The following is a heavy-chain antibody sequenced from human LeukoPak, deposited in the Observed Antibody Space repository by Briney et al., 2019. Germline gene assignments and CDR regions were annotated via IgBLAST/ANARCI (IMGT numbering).Heavy chain of an antibody. J-gene: IGHJ4*02. CDR3: ARGAVGGPFDS. CDR1: GFTFSSYS. CDR2: ISSSASLI. D-gene: IGHD6-19*01. V-gene: IGHV3-21*01. Sequence: PGGSLRLSCAASGFTFSSYSLSWVRQAPGKGLEWVSFISSSASLIYYADSVRGRFTISRDNAKNSLYLQMNSLRAEDTAVYYCARGAVGGPFDSWGQGTLVTVSS.